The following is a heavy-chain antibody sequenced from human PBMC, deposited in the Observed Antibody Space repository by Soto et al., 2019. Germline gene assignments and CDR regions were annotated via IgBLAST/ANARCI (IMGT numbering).Heavy chain of an antibody. D-gene: IGHD3-9*01. CDR3: ARQTGYYDILTGYQKAPPV. V-gene: IGHV5-10-1*01. Sequence: PGESLKISCKASGYSFTNYWISWVRQMPGKGLEWMGRIDPSDSYTNYSPSFQGHVTISADKSISTAYLQWSSLKASDTAMYYCARQTGYYDILTGYQKAPPVWGQGTLVTVSS. CDR1: GYSFTNYW. J-gene: IGHJ4*02. CDR2: IDPSDSYT.